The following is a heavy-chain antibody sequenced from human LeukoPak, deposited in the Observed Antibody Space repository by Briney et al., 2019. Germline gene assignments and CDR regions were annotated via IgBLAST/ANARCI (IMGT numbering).Heavy chain of an antibody. CDR3: AKIHSLKWLRPEGYFDY. Sequence: QPWGSLSLSCAASGFSFSVYWMRWVRQAPGKGPVWVSRIKTDGSITDYADFVKGRFTISRDNAKNTLYLQMNSLRAEDTAVYYCAKIHSLKWLRPEGYFDYWGQGTLVTVSS. CDR1: GFSFSVYW. V-gene: IGHV3-74*01. CDR2: IKTDGSIT. D-gene: IGHD5-12*01. J-gene: IGHJ4*02.